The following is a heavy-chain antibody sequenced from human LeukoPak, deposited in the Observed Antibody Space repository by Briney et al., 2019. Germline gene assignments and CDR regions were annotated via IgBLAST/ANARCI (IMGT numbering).Heavy chain of an antibody. CDR3: ARGTVDTAMVTWFDY. J-gene: IGHJ4*02. Sequence: SETLSLTCAVYGGSFSGYYWSWIRQPPGKGLEWIGEINHSGSTNYNPSLKSRVTISVDTSKNQYSLKLSSVTAADTAVYYCARGTVDTAMVTWFDYWGQGTLVTVSS. CDR1: GGSFSGYY. V-gene: IGHV4-34*01. CDR2: INHSGST. D-gene: IGHD5-18*01.